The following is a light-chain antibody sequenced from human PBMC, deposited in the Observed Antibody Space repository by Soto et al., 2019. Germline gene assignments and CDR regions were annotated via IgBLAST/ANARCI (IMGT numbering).Light chain of an antibody. CDR3: SSYGGSDNVV. CDR2: EVS. V-gene: IGLV2-8*01. J-gene: IGLJ2*01. Sequence: QSVLTQPPSASGSPGQSVTISCTGTSSDVGTYNYVSWYQHHPGKAPKLIIYEVSKRPSGVPDRFSGSKSGNTASLTVSGLQAEDEADYYCSSYGGSDNVVFGGGTQLTVL. CDR1: SSDVGTYNY.